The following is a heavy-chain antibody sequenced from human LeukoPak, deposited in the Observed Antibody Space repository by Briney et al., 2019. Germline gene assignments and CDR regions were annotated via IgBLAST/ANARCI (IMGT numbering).Heavy chain of an antibody. CDR3: AREVLVYTAMVGFDP. J-gene: IGHJ5*02. D-gene: IGHD5-18*01. V-gene: IGHV3-74*01. Sequence: GGSLRLSCASSGFTFSSYWMYWVRQAPGKGLVWVSRINDDGSSTSYADSVKGRFTISRDNSKKTLYMQMNSLRGEDTAVYYCAREVLVYTAMVGFDPWGQGTLVTVSS. CDR2: INDDGSST. CDR1: GFTFSSYW.